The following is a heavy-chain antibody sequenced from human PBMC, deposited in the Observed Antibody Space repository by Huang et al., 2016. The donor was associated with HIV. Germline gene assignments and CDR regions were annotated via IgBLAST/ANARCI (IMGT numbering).Heavy chain of an antibody. J-gene: IGHJ4*02. CDR3: AKDGADEEWDIDY. V-gene: IGHV3-30*18. Sequence: VQLVESGGGVVQPGRSLRLAGAASGFSFSTYGLHGVRQAPGKGLEWVAVISYDGSNKYYAHSVKGRFTISRDTSENKVYLQMNSLRHEDTAVYYCAKDGADEEWDIDYWGQGTLVTVSS. CDR1: GFSFSTYG. D-gene: IGHD1-26*01. CDR2: ISYDGSNK.